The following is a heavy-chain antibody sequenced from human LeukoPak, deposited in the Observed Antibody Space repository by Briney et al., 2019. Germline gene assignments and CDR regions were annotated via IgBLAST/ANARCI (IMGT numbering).Heavy chain of an antibody. J-gene: IGHJ3*02. Sequence: SETLSLTCTVSGGSISSYYWSWVRQPPGKGLEWLGEINNSGSTNYNPSLKSRVTISVDTYKNQFSLKLSYVTAADTAVYYCARELYCSCGSCHSRDAFDIWVQGTMVTVSS. CDR2: INNSGST. CDR3: ARELYCSCGSCHSRDAFDI. CDR1: GGSISSYY. V-gene: IGHV4-34*01. D-gene: IGHD2-15*01.